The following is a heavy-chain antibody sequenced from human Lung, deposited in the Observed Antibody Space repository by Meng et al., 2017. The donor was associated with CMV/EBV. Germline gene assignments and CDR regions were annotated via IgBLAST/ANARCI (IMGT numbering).Heavy chain of an antibody. CDR3: ATVVPDPLLYDSIDAFPI. V-gene: IGHV3-49*04. D-gene: IGHD3-3*01. CDR2: IRGKPQGGTT. Sequence: SCAVSGFXSSNYALSWVRQAPGKGLEWVGLIRGKPQGGTTEYAASVKGRFTISRDGSKSVAYLQMNSLKTEDTAVYYCATVVPDPLLYDSIDAFPIXGQGXMVTVSS. J-gene: IGHJ3*02. CDR1: GFXSSNYA.